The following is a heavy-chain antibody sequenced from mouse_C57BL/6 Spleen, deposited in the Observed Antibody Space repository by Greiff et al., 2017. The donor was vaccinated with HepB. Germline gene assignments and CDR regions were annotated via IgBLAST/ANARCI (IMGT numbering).Heavy chain of an antibody. Sequence: EVQLQESGPGLVKPSQSLSLTCSVTGYSITSGYYWNWIRQFPGNKLEWIGYISYDGSNNYNPSLKNRISITRDTSKNQFFLKLNSVTTEDTATYYCARRGLFFAYWGQGTLVTVSA. V-gene: IGHV3-6*01. CDR3: ARRGLFFAY. J-gene: IGHJ3*01. CDR1: GYSITSGYY. D-gene: IGHD1-1*01. CDR2: ISYDGSN.